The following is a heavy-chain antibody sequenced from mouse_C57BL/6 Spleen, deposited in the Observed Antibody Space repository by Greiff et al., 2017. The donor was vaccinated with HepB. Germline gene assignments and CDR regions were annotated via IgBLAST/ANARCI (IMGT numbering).Heavy chain of an antibody. D-gene: IGHD1-1*01. CDR2: IYPGDGDT. V-gene: IGHV1-80*01. CDR3: AREGNYGTRGAMDY. CDR1: GYAFSSYW. Sequence: VQLQQSGAELVKPGASVKISCKASGYAFSSYWMNWVKQRPGKGLEGIGQIYPGDGDTNYNGKFKGKATLTADKSSSTAYMQLSSLTSEDSAVYFCAREGNYGTRGAMDYWGQGTSVTVSS. J-gene: IGHJ4*01.